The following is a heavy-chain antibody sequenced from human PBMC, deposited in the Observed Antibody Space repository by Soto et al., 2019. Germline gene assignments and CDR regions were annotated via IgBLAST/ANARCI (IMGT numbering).Heavy chain of an antibody. CDR2: ISYDGSNK. J-gene: IGHJ4*02. Sequence: GGSLRLSCAASGFTFSSYGMHWVRQAPGKGLEWVAVISYDGSNKYYADSVKGRFTISRDNSKNTLYLQMNSLRAEDTAVYYCAKDLWALMVYAIPPFDYWGQGTLVTVS. V-gene: IGHV3-30*18. CDR3: AKDLWALMVYAIPPFDY. CDR1: GFTFSSYG. D-gene: IGHD2-8*01.